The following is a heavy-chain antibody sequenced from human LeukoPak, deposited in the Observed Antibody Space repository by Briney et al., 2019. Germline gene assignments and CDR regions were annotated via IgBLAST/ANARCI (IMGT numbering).Heavy chain of an antibody. D-gene: IGHD4-17*01. Sequence: SETLSLTCGVSNYSINSDDYWGWIRQSPGKMLEWIGSIYHGGTARYNPSLKSRVTMSLDTSKNQFYLKLTSVTAADTALYYCTRERPSRVDGDSSFDYWGQGTLVTVSS. CDR3: TRERPSRVDGDSSFDY. CDR2: IYHGGTA. CDR1: NYSINSDDY. V-gene: IGHV4-38-2*02. J-gene: IGHJ4*02.